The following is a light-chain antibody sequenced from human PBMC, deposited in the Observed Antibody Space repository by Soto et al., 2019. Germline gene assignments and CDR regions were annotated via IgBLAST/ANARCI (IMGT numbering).Light chain of an antibody. CDR1: QSVSSRC. V-gene: IGKV3-20*01. CDR3: QQYGSSPPRT. J-gene: IGKJ2*01. Sequence: EIVLTQSPGTLSLSPGERATLSCRASQSVSSRCLAWYQQKAGQAPRLLIYGASSRATGIPGRFSCSGSGTDFTLTISRLEPEDFAVYYCQQYGSSPPRTFGQGTKLEIK. CDR2: GAS.